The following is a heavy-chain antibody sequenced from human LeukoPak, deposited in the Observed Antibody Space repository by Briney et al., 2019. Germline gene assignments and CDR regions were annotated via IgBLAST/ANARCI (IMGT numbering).Heavy chain of an antibody. CDR3: ARDTAMFPNWFDP. CDR2: INPNSGGT. CDR1: GGNFSSYA. D-gene: IGHD5-18*01. V-gene: IGHV1-2*02. Sequence: ASVKVSCKASGGNFSSYAISWVRQAPGQGLEWMGWINPNSGGTNYAQKFQGRVTMTRDTSISTAYMELSRPRSDDTAVYYCARDTAMFPNWFDPWGQGTLVTVSS. J-gene: IGHJ5*02.